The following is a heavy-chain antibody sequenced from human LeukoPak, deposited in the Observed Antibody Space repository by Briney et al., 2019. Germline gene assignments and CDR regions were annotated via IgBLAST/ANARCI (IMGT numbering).Heavy chain of an antibody. J-gene: IGHJ6*03. D-gene: IGHD2-15*01. V-gene: IGHV4-59*01. Sequence: PETPSLTCTLSAGSIINNYWSWIRQPHREGLEWIGYIYYSGSTNYNHTLLPRVTISVDTSKNQSSLKLSSVTAADTAVYYCARDLRSVAGYYYYYMDVWGKGATVTVSS. CDR3: ARDLRSVAGYYYYYMDV. CDR2: IYYSGST. CDR1: AGSIINNY.